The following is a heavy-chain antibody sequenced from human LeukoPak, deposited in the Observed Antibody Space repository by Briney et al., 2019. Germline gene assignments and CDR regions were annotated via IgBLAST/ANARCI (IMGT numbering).Heavy chain of an antibody. CDR3: ARDLNGVTIFGVVTAFDY. CDR2: INPSGGST. V-gene: IGHV1-46*01. D-gene: IGHD3-3*01. CDR1: GYTFISYY. J-gene: IGHJ4*02. Sequence: ASVKVSCKASGYTFISYYMHWVRQAPGQGLEWMGIINPSGGSTSYAQKFQGRVTMTRDTSTSTVYMELSSLRSEDTAVYYCARDLNGVTIFGVVTAFDYWGQGTLVTVSS.